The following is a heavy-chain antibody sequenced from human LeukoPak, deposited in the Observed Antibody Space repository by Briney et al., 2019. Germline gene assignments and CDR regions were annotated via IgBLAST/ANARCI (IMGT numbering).Heavy chain of an antibody. V-gene: IGHV3-30*18. J-gene: IGHJ6*02. CDR3: AKGGEGSWSGYSYYYGMDV. CDR1: GFTFSSYG. D-gene: IGHD3-3*01. Sequence: GGSLRLSCAASGFTFSSYGMHWVRQAPGKGLEWVAVISYDGSNKYYADSVKGRFTISRDNSKNTLYLQMNSLRAEDTAVYYCAKGGEGSWSGYSYYYGMDVWGQGTTVTVSS. CDR2: ISYDGSNK.